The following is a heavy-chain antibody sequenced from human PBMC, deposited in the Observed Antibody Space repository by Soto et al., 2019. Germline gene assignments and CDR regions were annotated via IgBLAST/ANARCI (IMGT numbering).Heavy chain of an antibody. CDR2: IIPIFGTA. V-gene: IGHV1-69*01. D-gene: IGHD6-19*01. Sequence: QVQLVQSGAEVKKPGSSVKVSCKASGGTFSSYAISWVRQAPGQGLEWMGGIIPIFGTANYAQKFQGRVTITADESTSTAYMELSSLRSEDTAVYYCARMAVAGIWELFSWFDPWGQGTLVTVSS. J-gene: IGHJ5*02. CDR1: GGTFSSYA. CDR3: ARMAVAGIWELFSWFDP.